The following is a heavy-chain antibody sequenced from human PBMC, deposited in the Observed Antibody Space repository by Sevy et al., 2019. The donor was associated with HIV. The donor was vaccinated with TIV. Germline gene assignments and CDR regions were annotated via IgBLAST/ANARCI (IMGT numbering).Heavy chain of an antibody. CDR1: GFTFSTYA. V-gene: IGHV3-30*09. Sequence: GGSLRLSCAGSGFTFSTYAMHWVRQTPGRGLEWVSTISYDGFNKYYRDSVNGRFAISRDNSKNTQYLQMNSLRVEDTAVYYCVIPFSGGGGGYWGQGTLVTVS. D-gene: IGHD2-21*01. J-gene: IGHJ4*02. CDR3: VIPFSGGGGGY. CDR2: ISYDGFNK.